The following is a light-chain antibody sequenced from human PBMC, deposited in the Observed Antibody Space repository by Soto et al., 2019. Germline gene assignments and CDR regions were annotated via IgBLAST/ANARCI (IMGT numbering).Light chain of an antibody. CDR2: DAT. J-gene: IGKJ5*01. CDR3: QQFNNYRIT. V-gene: IGKV1D-13*01. CDR1: QGISSA. Sequence: AIQLTQSPSSLSASVGGRVTITCRASQGISSALAWYQQKPGKAPKLLIYDATSLESGVPSRFSGSGYGTDLTITISSLQPEDFETYYCQQFNNYRITFGHGTRLEIK.